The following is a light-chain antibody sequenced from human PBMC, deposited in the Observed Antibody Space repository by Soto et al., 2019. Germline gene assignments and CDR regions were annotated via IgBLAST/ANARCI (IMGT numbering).Light chain of an antibody. CDR3: QQYKNWPI. CDR1: QSVSSN. CDR2: GAS. Sequence: EIVLPQSPGTLSLSPGERATLSCRASQSVSSNLAWYQQKPGQAPRLLLYGASTRATGIPVRFSGSGFGKEFTLTISSLQSEDFAVYYCQQYKNWPIFGQGTRLEI. V-gene: IGKV3-15*01. J-gene: IGKJ5*01.